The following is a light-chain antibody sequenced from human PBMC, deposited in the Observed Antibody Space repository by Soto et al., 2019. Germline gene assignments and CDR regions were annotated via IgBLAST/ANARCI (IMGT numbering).Light chain of an antibody. CDR1: QSINKW. CDR2: DAA. CDR3: QQYNIGYT. Sequence: IQMTQSPSTLSASVGDRVTITCRASQSINKWVAWFQQKSGRAPKLLIYDAATLQSGVPSRFCGTGSGTDFSLTISSLQPEDFAPYYCQQYNIGYTFGQGTRLDI. V-gene: IGKV1-5*01. J-gene: IGKJ2*01.